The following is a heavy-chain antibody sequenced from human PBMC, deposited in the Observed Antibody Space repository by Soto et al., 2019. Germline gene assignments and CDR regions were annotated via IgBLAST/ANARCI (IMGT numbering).Heavy chain of an antibody. V-gene: IGHV4-4*07. Sequence: SETLSLTCTVSGGAISSYYWTWIRQPAGKGLEWIGRIYSSGSTKYNPSLQSRVTMSLDTSKNQFSLRLTSVTAADTAVYYCARGQRFSDWFDPWGQGTLVTVSS. CDR2: IYSSGST. CDR1: GGAISSYY. CDR3: ARGQRFSDWFDP. D-gene: IGHD3-3*01. J-gene: IGHJ5*02.